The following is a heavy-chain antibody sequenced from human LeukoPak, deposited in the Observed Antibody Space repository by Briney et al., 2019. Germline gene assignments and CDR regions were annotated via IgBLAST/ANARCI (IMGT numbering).Heavy chain of an antibody. CDR1: GYTFTSYD. CDR3: ARGGVTMVRGVIITGPATDY. CDR2: MNPNSGNT. Sequence: ASVKVSCKASGYTFTSYDINWVRQATGQGLEWMGGMNPNSGNTGYAQKFQGRVTMTRNTPISTAYMELSSLRSEDPAVYYCARGGVTMVRGVIITGPATDYWGQGTLVTVSS. D-gene: IGHD3-10*01. V-gene: IGHV1-8*01. J-gene: IGHJ4*02.